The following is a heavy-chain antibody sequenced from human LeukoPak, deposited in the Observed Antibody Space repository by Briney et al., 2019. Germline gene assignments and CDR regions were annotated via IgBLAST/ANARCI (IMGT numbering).Heavy chain of an antibody. CDR1: GGSFSGYY. CDR3: ARDCSGGSCYSPARWFDP. Sequence: PSETLSLTCAVYGGSFSGYYWSWIRQPPGKGLEWIGEINHSGSTNYNPSLKSRVTISVDTSKNQFSLKLSSVTAADTAVYYCARDCSGGSCYSPARWFDPWGQGTLVTVSS. D-gene: IGHD2-15*01. V-gene: IGHV4-34*01. CDR2: INHSGST. J-gene: IGHJ5*02.